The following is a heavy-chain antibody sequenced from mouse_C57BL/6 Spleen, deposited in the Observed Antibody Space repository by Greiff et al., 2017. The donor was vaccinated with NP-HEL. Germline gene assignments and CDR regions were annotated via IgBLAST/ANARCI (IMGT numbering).Heavy chain of an antibody. J-gene: IGHJ1*03. Sequence: EVKLMESGGGLVQPGESLKLSCESNEYAFPSHDMSWVRKTPEKRLELVAAINSDGGSTYYPDTMERRVIISRDNTKKTLYLQMSSLRSEDTALYYCASGEKGYFDVWGTGTTVTVSS. CDR1: EYAFPSHD. CDR2: INSDGGST. V-gene: IGHV5-2*01. CDR3: ASGEKGYFDV.